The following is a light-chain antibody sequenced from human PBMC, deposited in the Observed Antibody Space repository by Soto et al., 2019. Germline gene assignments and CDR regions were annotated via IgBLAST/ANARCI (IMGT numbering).Light chain of an antibody. V-gene: IGKV3-15*01. CDR2: GAS. CDR3: QQYNNWPET. CDR1: QSVSSN. J-gene: IGKJ1*01. Sequence: EIVITQSAATLSVSPGERDTLSCRASQSVSSNLAWYQQKPGQAPRLLIYGASTRATGIPARFSGSGSGTEFTLTISSLQSEDFAVYYCQQYNNWPETFGQGTRWIS.